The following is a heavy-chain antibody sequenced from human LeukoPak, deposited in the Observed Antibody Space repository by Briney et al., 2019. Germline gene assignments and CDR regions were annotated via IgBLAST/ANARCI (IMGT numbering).Heavy chain of an antibody. V-gene: IGHV4-59*01. Sequence: PSETLSLTCTVSGGSISSYYWSWIRQPPGKGLEWIGYIYYSGSTNYNPSLKSRVTISVDTSKNQFSLKLSSVTAADTAVYYCPGPDSSSWYGFYYWGQGTLVTVSS. CDR1: GGSISSYY. CDR2: IYYSGST. CDR3: PGPDSSSWYGFYY. D-gene: IGHD6-13*01. J-gene: IGHJ4*02.